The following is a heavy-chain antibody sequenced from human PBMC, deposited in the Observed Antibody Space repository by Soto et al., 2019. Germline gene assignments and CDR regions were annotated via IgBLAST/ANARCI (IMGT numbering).Heavy chain of an antibody. V-gene: IGHV4-34*01. CDR1: GGSFSGYY. D-gene: IGHD2-15*01. J-gene: IGHJ5*02. CDR2: INHSGST. CDR3: AGTSYCSGGSCYSASERFDP. Sequence: QVQLQQWGAGLLKPSETLSLTCAVYGGSFSGYYWSWIRQPPGKGLEWIGEINHSGSTNYNPSLKCRVTISVDTSKNQFSLKLSSVTAADTAVYYCAGTSYCSGGSCYSASERFDPWGQGTLVTVSS.